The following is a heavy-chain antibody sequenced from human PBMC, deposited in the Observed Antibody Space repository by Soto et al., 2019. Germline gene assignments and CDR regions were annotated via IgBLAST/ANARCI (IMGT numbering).Heavy chain of an antibody. D-gene: IGHD6-13*01. Sequence: KPSETLYLTCTVSGGSISSRSYYWGWIRQPPGKGLEWIGSIYYSGSTYYNPSLKSRVTIFVDTSKNQFSLKLSSVTAADTAVYNCARHFSGYSSSWQHNSFDPSGQGTLVTVSS. V-gene: IGHV4-39*01. CDR3: ARHFSGYSSSWQHNSFDP. CDR2: IYYSGST. J-gene: IGHJ5*02. CDR1: GGSISSRSYY.